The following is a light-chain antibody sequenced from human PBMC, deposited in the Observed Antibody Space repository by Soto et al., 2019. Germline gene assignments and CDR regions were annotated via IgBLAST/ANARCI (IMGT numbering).Light chain of an antibody. CDR1: QSVSSN. Sequence: EIVMTQSPATLSVSPGERAALSCRASQSVSSNLAWYQQKPGQAPRLLIYGASTRVLGIPARFSGSGSGTEFTLTISSLQPDDFATYYCQQYHEYWFGQGTKVDIK. CDR2: GAS. J-gene: IGKJ1*01. V-gene: IGKV3-15*01. CDR3: QQYHEYW.